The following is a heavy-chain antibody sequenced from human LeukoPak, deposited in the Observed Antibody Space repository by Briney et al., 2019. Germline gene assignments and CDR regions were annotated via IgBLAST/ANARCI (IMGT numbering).Heavy chain of an antibody. D-gene: IGHD1-26*01. CDR2: ISSSGGST. Sequence: QPGGSLRLSCAASEFTFSSYAMSWVRQATGKGLEWVSGISSSGGSTYYADSVKGRFTISRDNSKNTLYLQMNSLRAEDTAVYYCAKVWGSGSYYAFDYWGQGTLVTVSS. V-gene: IGHV3-23*01. CDR3: AKVWGSGSYYAFDY. CDR1: EFTFSSYA. J-gene: IGHJ4*02.